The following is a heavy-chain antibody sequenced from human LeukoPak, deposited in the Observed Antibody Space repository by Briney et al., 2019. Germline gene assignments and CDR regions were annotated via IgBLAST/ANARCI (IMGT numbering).Heavy chain of an antibody. V-gene: IGHV3-23*01. CDR1: EFTFSKYA. J-gene: IGHJ4*02. CDR2: INGSGVIT. Sequence: PEGSLRLSCAASEFTFSKYAMNWVRQAPGKGLEWVSGINGSGVITFYADSVKGRFTISRDNSKNTLYLQMNSLRAEDTAIYYCAKDSSQGGDYFDSWGQGTLVTVSS. D-gene: IGHD3-16*01. CDR3: AKDSSQGGDYFDS.